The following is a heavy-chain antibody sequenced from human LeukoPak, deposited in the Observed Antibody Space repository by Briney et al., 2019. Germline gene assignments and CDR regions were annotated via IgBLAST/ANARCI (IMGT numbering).Heavy chain of an antibody. D-gene: IGHD3-22*01. V-gene: IGHV4-59*08. Sequence: SETLSLTCTVSGGSISSYYWSWIRQPPGKGLEWIGYIYYSGSTKYNPSLKSRVSISVDTSKNQFSLKLSSVTAADTAVYYCAGHNDTIGYYPFDYWGQGTLVTVSS. CDR2: IYYSGST. CDR1: GGSISSYY. CDR3: AGHNDTIGYYPFDY. J-gene: IGHJ4*02.